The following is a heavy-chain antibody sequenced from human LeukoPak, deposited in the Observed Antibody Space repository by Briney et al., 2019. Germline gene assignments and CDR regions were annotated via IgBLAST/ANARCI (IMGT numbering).Heavy chain of an antibody. CDR1: GYTFINYD. CDR2: ISAYNGYT. D-gene: IGHD3-22*01. CDR3: AREYHYDSSAYIFDY. V-gene: IGHV1-18*01. Sequence: ASVKVSCKASGYTFINYDISWVRQAPGQGLEWMGWISAYNGYTNYAQKVQGRVTMTTDTSTSTAYMELRSLRSDDTAVYFCAREYHYDSSAYIFDYWGQGTLVTVSS. J-gene: IGHJ4*02.